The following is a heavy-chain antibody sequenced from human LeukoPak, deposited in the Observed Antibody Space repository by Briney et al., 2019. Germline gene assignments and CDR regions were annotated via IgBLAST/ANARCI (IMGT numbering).Heavy chain of an antibody. V-gene: IGHV1-18*01. CDR3: ARDHSSSWYKANWFDP. J-gene: IGHJ5*02. CDR1: GYTFTSYG. Sequence: ASVKVSCKASGYTFTSYGISWVRQAPGRGLEWMGWISAYNGNTNYAQKLQGRVTMTTDTSTSTAYMELRSLRSDDTAVYYCARDHSSSWYKANWFDPWGQGTPVTVSS. D-gene: IGHD6-13*01. CDR2: ISAYNGNT.